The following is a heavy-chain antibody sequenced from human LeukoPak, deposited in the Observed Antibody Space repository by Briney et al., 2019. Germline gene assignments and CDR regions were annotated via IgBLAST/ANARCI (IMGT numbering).Heavy chain of an antibody. Sequence: PGGSLRLSCAASGFTFSSYGMHWVRQAPGKGLEWVTVIWYDGSNKYYADSVKGRFTISRDNSKNTLYLQMNSLRAEDTAVYYCARDTATKGGDAFDIWGRGTMVTVSS. J-gene: IGHJ3*02. CDR3: ARDTATKGGDAFDI. CDR2: IWYDGSNK. V-gene: IGHV3-33*01. CDR1: GFTFSSYG. D-gene: IGHD1-26*01.